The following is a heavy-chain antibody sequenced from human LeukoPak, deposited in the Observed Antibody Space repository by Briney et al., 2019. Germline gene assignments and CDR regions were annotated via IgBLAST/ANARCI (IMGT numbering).Heavy chain of an antibody. CDR2: INPSSGSS. Sequence: ASVKVSCKASGYTFTSYYMHWVRQAPGQGLEWMGIINPSSGSSSYAQKFQGRVTMTRDTSTSTVYMELSSLRSEDTAVYYCAMLSRGETAPNWFDPWGQGTLVTVSS. D-gene: IGHD2-8*01. CDR3: AMLSRGETAPNWFDP. V-gene: IGHV1-46*01. J-gene: IGHJ5*02. CDR1: GYTFTSYY.